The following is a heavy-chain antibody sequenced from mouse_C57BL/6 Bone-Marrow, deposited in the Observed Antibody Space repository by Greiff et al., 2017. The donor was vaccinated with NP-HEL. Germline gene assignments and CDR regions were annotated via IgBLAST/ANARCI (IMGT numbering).Heavy chain of an antibody. Sequence: VQLQQSGPELVKPGASVKISCKASGYTFTDYYMNWVKQSHGKSLEWIGDINPNNGGTSYNQKFKGKATLTVDKSSSTAYMELRSQTAEDAAGYDGARGGNWGQGTTLTVSS. CDR2: INPNNGGT. CDR1: GYTFTDYY. J-gene: IGHJ2*01. V-gene: IGHV1-26*01. CDR3: ARGGN.